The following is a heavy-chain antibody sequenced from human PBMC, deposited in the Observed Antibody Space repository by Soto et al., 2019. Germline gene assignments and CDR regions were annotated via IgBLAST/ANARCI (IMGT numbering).Heavy chain of an antibody. J-gene: IGHJ6*02. CDR2: IDPSDSYT. CDR1: GYSFTSYW. V-gene: IGHV5-10-1*01. Sequence: PGESLKISCKGSGYSFTSYWISWVRQMPGKGLEWMGRIDPSDSYTNYSPSFQGHVTISADKSISTAYLQWSSLKASDTAMYYCARRGDVGYCSSTSCYLGGYYYYGMGVWGQGTTVTVSS. CDR3: ARRGDVGYCSSTSCYLGGYYYYGMGV. D-gene: IGHD2-2*01.